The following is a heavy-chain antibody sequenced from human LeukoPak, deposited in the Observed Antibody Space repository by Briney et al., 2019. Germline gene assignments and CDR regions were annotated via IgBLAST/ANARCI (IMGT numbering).Heavy chain of an antibody. D-gene: IGHD3-3*01. J-gene: IGHJ4*02. CDR1: GGTFSSYA. CDR3: ARDGDYDFWSGYYGHYFDY. CDR2: IIPIFGTA. Sequence: SVKVSCKASGGTFSSYAISWVRQAPGQGLEWMGGIIPIFGTANYAQKFQGRVTITADESTSTAYMELSSLRSEDTAVYYCARDGDYDFWSGYYGHYFDYWGQGTLVTVSS. V-gene: IGHV1-69*13.